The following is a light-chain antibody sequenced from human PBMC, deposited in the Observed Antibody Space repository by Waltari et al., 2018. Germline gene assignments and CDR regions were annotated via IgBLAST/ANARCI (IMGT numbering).Light chain of an antibody. CDR1: ALLSQS. CDR2: KDK. Sequence: SYQLTHPPSMSVSPRQTARITCHGVALLSQSAYWHRQKPGQAPVVVIYKDKERPSGIPERISGSTSGATATLTISGVQAEDEADYYCQSADRGGTQAVFGGGTKLTVL. CDR3: QSADRGGTQAV. J-gene: IGLJ2*01. V-gene: IGLV3-25*03.